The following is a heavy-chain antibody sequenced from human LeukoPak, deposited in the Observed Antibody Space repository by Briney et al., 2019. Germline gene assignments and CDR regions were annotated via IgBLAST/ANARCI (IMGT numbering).Heavy chain of an antibody. CDR1: GFTFGDYA. D-gene: IGHD3-22*01. V-gene: IGHV3-49*03. J-gene: IGHJ2*01. CDR3: TRDRGYYDSSGPITWYFDL. CDR2: IRSKAYGGTT. Sequence: GGSLRLSCTASGFTFGDYAMSWFRQAPGKGLEWVGFIRSKAYGGTTEYAASVKGRFTISRDDSKSIAYLQMNSLKTEDTAVYYCTRDRGYYDSSGPITWYFDLWGRGTLVTVSS.